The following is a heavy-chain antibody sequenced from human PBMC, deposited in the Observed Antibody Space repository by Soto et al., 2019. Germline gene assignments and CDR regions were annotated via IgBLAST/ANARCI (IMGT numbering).Heavy chain of an antibody. CDR2: NSAGKGNT. Sequence: QVQLLQSGAEVKKPGASVKVSCRASNYAFTSYGIMWVRQAPGQGLEWMGWNSAGKGNTDYAQRFQDSITSTTDTSKSNAYMELRSLTSDDTAIYYCAIDDFQSSSNPLNWFDHWGQGTLVTVSS. CDR3: AIDDFQSSSNPLNWFDH. J-gene: IGHJ5*02. CDR1: NYAFTSYG. D-gene: IGHD6-6*01. V-gene: IGHV1-18*01.